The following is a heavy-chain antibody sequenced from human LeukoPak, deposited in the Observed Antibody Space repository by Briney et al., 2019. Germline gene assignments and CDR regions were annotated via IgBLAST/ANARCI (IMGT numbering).Heavy chain of an antibody. CDR1: GFTFSSYW. J-gene: IGHJ4*02. Sequence: PGGSLRLSCAASGFTFSSYWMNWVRQAPGKGLEWVANIKQDGSEKNYVDSVKGRFTISRDNDKNSLYLQMDSLRAEDTAVYYCANMVRGVSNYWGQGTLVTVSS. D-gene: IGHD3-10*01. CDR2: IKQDGSEK. V-gene: IGHV3-7*05. CDR3: ANMVRGVSNY.